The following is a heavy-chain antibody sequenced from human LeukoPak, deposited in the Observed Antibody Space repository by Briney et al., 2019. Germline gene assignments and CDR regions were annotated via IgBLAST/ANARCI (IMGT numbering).Heavy chain of an antibody. CDR3: ARRYDFWSGYLRPYYFDY. V-gene: IGHV4-34*01. CDR1: GGSFSGYY. Sequence: SETLSLTCAVYGGSFSGYYWSWIRQPPGKGLEWIGEINHSGSTNYNPSLKSRVTISVDTSKNQFSLKLSSVTAADTAVYYCARRYDFWSGYLRPYYFDYWGQGTLVTVSS. D-gene: IGHD3-3*01. CDR2: INHSGST. J-gene: IGHJ4*02.